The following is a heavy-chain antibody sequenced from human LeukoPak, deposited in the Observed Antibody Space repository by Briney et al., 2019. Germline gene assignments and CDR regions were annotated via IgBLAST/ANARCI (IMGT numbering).Heavy chain of an antibody. CDR2: CDPEDGKT. V-gene: IGHV1-24*01. CDR3: ATEGGMRYYDSSGYYYSPVG. J-gene: IGHJ4*02. D-gene: IGHD3-22*01. Sequence: ASVRVSCKVSGYTLTKLSMHWVRQAPGKGLEWMGGCDPEDGKTIHAQKFQGRVTMTEDTSTDTAYMELSSLRSEDTAVYYCATEGGMRYYDSSGYYYSPVGWGQGTLVTVSS. CDR1: GYTLTKLS.